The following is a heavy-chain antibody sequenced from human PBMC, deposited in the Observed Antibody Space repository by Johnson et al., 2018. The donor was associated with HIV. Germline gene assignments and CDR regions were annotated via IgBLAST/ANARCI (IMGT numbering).Heavy chain of an antibody. CDR3: ANGIWGSSLIDAFDI. CDR2: ISYDGIKK. J-gene: IGHJ3*02. D-gene: IGHD6-13*01. Sequence: VQLVESGGGVVQPGRSLRLSCAASGFTFSSYGMHWVRQAPGKGLEWVAVISYDGIKKYSVESVKARFTISREDARKPLYLLMNSLGGEDPAVYCCANGIWGSSLIDAFDIWGQGTMVTVSS. V-gene: IGHV3-30*18. CDR1: GFTFSSYG.